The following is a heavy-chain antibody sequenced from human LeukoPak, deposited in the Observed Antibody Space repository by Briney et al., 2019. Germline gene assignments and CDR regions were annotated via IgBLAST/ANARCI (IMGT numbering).Heavy chain of an antibody. Sequence: GGSLRLSCVTSGFTFSSYAMSWVRQGPEKGLEWVSGTTSTGKTYYADSVKGRFTISRDNSKNTLYLQMNSLRAEDTAVYYCAKDRYSGSYYGLAFDIWGQGTMVTVSS. CDR2: TTSTGKT. CDR1: GFTFSSYA. CDR3: AKDRYSGSYYGLAFDI. J-gene: IGHJ3*02. V-gene: IGHV3-23*01. D-gene: IGHD1-26*01.